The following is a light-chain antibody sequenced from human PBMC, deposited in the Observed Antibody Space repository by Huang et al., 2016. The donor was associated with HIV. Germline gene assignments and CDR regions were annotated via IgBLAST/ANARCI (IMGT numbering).Light chain of an antibody. V-gene: IGKV1-27*01. J-gene: IGKJ1*01. Sequence: DIQMTQYPSSLSASVGDRVTITCRASQDINNYLAWYQRKAGQVPKLLIYAASSLQSGVPSRFSGSGSGTDFTLTISSLQPEDVAIYYCQKYDSVPRTFGQGTKVEIK. CDR1: QDINNY. CDR2: AAS. CDR3: QKYDSVPRT.